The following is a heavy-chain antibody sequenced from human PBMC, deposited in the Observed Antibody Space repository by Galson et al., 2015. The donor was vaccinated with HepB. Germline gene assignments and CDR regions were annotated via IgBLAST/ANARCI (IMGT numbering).Heavy chain of an antibody. Sequence: PALVKPTQTLTLTCTFSGFSLSTSGMCVSWIRQPPGKALEWLARIDWDDDKYYSTSLKTRLTISKDTSKNQVVLTMTNMDPVDTATYYCARIREYGGNSDSFDYWGQGTLVTVSS. CDR2: IDWDDDK. CDR1: GFSLSTSGMC. D-gene: IGHD4-23*01. V-gene: IGHV2-70*11. CDR3: ARIREYGGNSDSFDY. J-gene: IGHJ4*02.